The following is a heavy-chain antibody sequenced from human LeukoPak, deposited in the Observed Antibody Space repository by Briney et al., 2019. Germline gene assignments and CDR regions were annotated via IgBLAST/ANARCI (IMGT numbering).Heavy chain of an antibody. D-gene: IGHD5-18*01. CDR3: ARDRRLPLTPPWHYYYGMDV. V-gene: IGHV3-53*01. J-gene: IGHJ6*02. CDR2: IYSGGST. CDR1: GFTVSSNY. Sequence: GGSLRLSCAASGFTVSSNYMSWVRQAPGKGLEWVSVIYSGGSTYYADSVKGRFTISRDNSKNTLYLQMNSLRAEDTAVYYCARDRRLPLTPPWHYYYGMDVWGQGTTVTVSS.